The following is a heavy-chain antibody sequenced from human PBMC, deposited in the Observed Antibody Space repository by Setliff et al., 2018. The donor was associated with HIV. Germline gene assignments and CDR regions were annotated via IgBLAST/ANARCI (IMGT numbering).Heavy chain of an antibody. CDR1: GASIISSTYY. Sequence: PSETLSLTCTVSGASIISSTYYWGWIRQSPGKGLEWIASIRSSGDTYYNPSLQSRVIISVDTSNNQISLKLTSVTAADTAVYYCTIPASSLAPNWGRGTQVTVSS. CDR3: TIPASSLAPN. V-gene: IGHV4-39*01. CDR2: IRSSGDT. J-gene: IGHJ4*02.